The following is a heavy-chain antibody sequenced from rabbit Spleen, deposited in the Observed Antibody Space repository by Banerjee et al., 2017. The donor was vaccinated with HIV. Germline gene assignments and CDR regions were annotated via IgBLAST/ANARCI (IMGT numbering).Heavy chain of an antibody. J-gene: IGHJ4*01. CDR2: IDPVFTTT. D-gene: IGHD1-1*01. CDR3: VREPTSASGYYKSGYFDL. CDR1: GFTFSEKA. V-gene: IGHV1S7*01. Sequence: QLEESGGGLVKPGASLTLTCEASGFTFSEKAVMCWVRQAPGKGLEWIGYIDPVFTTTYFANWVNGRFTISSHYAQNTLYLQLNSLTAADTATYFCVREPTSASGYYKSGYFDLWGQGTLVTV.